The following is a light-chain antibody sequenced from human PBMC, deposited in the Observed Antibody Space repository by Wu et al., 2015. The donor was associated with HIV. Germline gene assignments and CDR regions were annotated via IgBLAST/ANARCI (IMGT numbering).Light chain of an antibody. Sequence: EIVLTQSPGTLSLSPGERATLSCRASQSVSSSYLAWYQRRPGQAPRLLIFDASNRATGIPVRFSGSGSGTDFTLTINSLEPEDFAVYFCQQRSSWPLTFGQGTRLEIK. V-gene: IGKV3D-20*02. J-gene: IGKJ5*01. CDR3: QQRSSWPLT. CDR1: QSVSSSY. CDR2: DAS.